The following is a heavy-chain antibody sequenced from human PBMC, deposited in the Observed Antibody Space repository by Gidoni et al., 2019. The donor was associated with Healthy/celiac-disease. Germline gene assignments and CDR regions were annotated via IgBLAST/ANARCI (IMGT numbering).Heavy chain of an antibody. J-gene: IGHJ4*02. CDR3: APSRAGGYSSGWLFDY. CDR2: IYSGSST. D-gene: IGHD6-19*01. Sequence: EVQLVESGGGVVQPGGSLRLSCADSGLTVSSNYMSWVRQAPGKGLVCVSVIYSGSSTYYADSVKGRFTISSDNSKNTLYLQMYSLRSEDTAVYYCAPSRAGGYSSGWLFDYWGQGTLVTVSS. CDR1: GLTVSSNY. V-gene: IGHV3-66*01.